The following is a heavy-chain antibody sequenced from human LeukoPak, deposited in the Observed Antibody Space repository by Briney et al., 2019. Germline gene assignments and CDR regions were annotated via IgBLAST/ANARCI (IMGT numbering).Heavy chain of an antibody. CDR2: IYYSGST. CDR1: GGSTSSYY. CDR3: ARDREVVESGWFDP. Sequence: SETLSLTCTVSGGSTSSYYWSWIRQPPGTGLEWIGNIYYSGSTNYHPSLKSRVPISVDTSKHQCSLKLSSVTAADTAVYYCARDREVVESGWFDPWGQGTLVTDSS. V-gene: IGHV4-59*01. D-gene: IGHD2-15*01. J-gene: IGHJ5*02.